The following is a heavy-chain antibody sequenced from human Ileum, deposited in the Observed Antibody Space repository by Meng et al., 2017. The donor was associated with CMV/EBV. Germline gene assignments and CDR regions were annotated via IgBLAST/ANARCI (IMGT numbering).Heavy chain of an antibody. Sequence: GESLKISCAASGFTFSAYSMSWVRRAPGKGLEWVAYSSSTTGYKYYADSVKGRFTISRDNAKKLLYLKMNSLRAEDSAVYYCARDLYCTNGVCSYYHYGMDVWGQGTTVTVSS. V-gene: IGHV3-21*05. D-gene: IGHD2-8*01. CDR3: ARDLYCTNGVCSYYHYGMDV. J-gene: IGHJ6*02. CDR1: GFTFSAYS. CDR2: SSSTTGYK.